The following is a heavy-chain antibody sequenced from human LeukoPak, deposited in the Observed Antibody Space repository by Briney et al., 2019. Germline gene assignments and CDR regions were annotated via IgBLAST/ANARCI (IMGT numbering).Heavy chain of an antibody. CDR2: IYPGDSDT. V-gene: IGHV5-51*01. D-gene: IGHD3-22*01. CDR3: ARQARITMIVQNDAFDI. CDR1: GYSFTSYS. J-gene: IGHJ3*02. Sequence: GEALKISCNGSGYSFTSYSISCVGHMPRKDLVWRGTIYPGDSDTRYSPSFEGQVTISADKSISTAYLQWSSLKASDTAMYYCARQARITMIVQNDAFDIWGQGTMVTVSS.